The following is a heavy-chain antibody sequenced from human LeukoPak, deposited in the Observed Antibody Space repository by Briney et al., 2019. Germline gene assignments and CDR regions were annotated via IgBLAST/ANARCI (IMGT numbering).Heavy chain of an antibody. CDR1: GDSVSSNSAS. V-gene: IGHV6-1*01. CDR3: AREAVAGTDWFDP. Sequence: SQTLSLTCAISGDSVSSNSASWSWIRQSPSRGLGWLGRTYYRSKWYNDYAVSVKSRITINPDTPKNQFSLQLNSVTPEDTAVYYCAREAVAGTDWFDPWGQGTLVTVSS. CDR2: TYYRSKWYN. J-gene: IGHJ5*02. D-gene: IGHD6-19*01.